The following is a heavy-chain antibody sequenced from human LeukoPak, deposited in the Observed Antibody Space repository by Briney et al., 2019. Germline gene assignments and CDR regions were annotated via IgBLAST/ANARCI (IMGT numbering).Heavy chain of an antibody. D-gene: IGHD5-18*01. V-gene: IGHV3-23*01. J-gene: IGHJ4*02. Sequence: GRSLRLSCAASGFTFSSYAMSWVRQAPGKGLEWVSAISGSGGSTYYADSVKGRFTISRDNSKNTLYLQMNSLRAEDTAVYYRAKVYTAMVLSRLDYWGQGTLVTVSS. CDR2: ISGSGGST. CDR3: AKVYTAMVLSRLDY. CDR1: GFTFSSYA.